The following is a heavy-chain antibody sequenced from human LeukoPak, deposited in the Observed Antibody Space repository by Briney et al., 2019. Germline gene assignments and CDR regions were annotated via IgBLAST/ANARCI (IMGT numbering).Heavy chain of an antibody. CDR2: ISGSGGGT. D-gene: IGHD2-15*01. V-gene: IGHV3-23*01. CDR1: GFTFSSYP. CDR3: AKEVSGYCSGGSCYDGFDY. Sequence: GGSLRLSCAASGFTFSSYPMSWLRQAPGKGLEWVSAISGSGGGTYYADSVKGRFTISRDNSKNTLYLQMNSLRAEDTAVYYCAKEVSGYCSGGSCYDGFDYWGQGTLVTVSS. J-gene: IGHJ4*02.